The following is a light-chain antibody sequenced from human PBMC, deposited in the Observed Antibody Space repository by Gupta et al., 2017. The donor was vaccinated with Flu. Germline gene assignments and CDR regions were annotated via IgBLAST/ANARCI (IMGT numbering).Light chain of an antibody. CDR3: SSYTSSSTLA. CDR2: EVS. V-gene: IGLV2-14*01. CDR1: SSDVGGYNY. Sequence: QSALTQPAPVSGSPGQSIPISCTGTSSDVGGYNYVSWYQQHPGKAPKLMIYEVSNRPSGVSNRFSGSKSGNTASLTISGLQAEDEADYYCSSYTSSSTLAFGGGTKLTVL. J-gene: IGLJ2*01.